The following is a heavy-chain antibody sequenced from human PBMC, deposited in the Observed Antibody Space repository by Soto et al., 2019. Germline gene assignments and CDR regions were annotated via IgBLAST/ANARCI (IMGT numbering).Heavy chain of an antibody. D-gene: IGHD3-3*01. CDR1: GFTFSSYS. Sequence: EVQLVEYGGGLVKPGGYLRLSCAASGFTFSSYSMNCVRQAPGKGLAWVSSIISSSRYIYYADSVKGRFTISRGDDTNSRYLQMNNLRAEDTAVYYCASSFGVVKRGGGYYGMDVCGQGTTVTVSS. CDR3: ASSFGVVKRGGGYYGMDV. CDR2: IISSSRYI. J-gene: IGHJ6*02. V-gene: IGHV3-21*01.